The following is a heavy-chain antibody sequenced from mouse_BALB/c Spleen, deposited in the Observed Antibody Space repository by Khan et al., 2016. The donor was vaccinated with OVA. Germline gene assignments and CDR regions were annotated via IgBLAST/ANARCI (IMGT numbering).Heavy chain of an antibody. V-gene: IGHV2-9*02. CDR2: IWAGGST. D-gene: IGHD1-3*01. CDR1: GFSLTSYG. J-gene: IGHJ2*01. Sequence: QMQLEESGPGLVAPSQSLSITCTVSGFSLTSYGVHWVRQPPGKGLEWLGVIWAGGSTNYNSALMSRLSIRKDNSKSQVFLNMNSLQTDDTAMYYSANLMDIWGQGTTLTVSS. CDR3: ANLMDI.